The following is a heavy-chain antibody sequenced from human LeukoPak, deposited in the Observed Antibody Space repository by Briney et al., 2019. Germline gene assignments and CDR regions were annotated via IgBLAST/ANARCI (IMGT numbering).Heavy chain of an antibody. V-gene: IGHV4-59*01. CDR2: IYDSGSA. CDR1: GDSISSYY. D-gene: IGHD2-2*01. J-gene: IGHJ4*02. CDR3: ARAGRQGQLLLGDGN. Sequence: PSETLSLTCTVSGDSISSYYWSWIRQPPGKGLEWIGYIYDSGSADYNPSLKSRVTISVDTSQNQFSLKLNSVTAADTAVYYCARAGRQGQLLLGDGNWGQGTLVSVSS.